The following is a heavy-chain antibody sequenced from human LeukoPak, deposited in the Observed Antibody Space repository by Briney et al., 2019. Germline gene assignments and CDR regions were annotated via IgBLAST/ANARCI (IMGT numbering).Heavy chain of an antibody. CDR3: ASSAGYDSSGYYYD. V-gene: IGHV3-23*01. CDR1: GFTFSTYD. CDR2: ISRGGDRT. J-gene: IGHJ4*02. Sequence: GGSLRLSCEASGFTFSTYDMSWVRQVPGEGLEWVSAISRGGDRTYYADSVKGRFTISRDNSKNTLYLQMNNLRAQDTAVYYCASSAGYDSSGYYYDWGQGTLVTVSS. D-gene: IGHD3-22*01.